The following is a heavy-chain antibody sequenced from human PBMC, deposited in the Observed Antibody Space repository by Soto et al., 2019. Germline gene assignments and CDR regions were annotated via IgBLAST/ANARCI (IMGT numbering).Heavy chain of an antibody. V-gene: IGHV3-7*01. J-gene: IGHJ4*02. CDR1: GFTFNRHW. CDR2: IKEDGSEK. Sequence: EVQLVESGGGLVQPGGSLRLSCAVSGFTFNRHWMSWVRQTPGKGLEWVASIKEDGSEKSYVDSVKGRFTISRDNAKNQLFMQINSLRVEDTAVYYCVRTGGHAPDYWGQGTLVTVCS. CDR3: VRTGGHAPDY.